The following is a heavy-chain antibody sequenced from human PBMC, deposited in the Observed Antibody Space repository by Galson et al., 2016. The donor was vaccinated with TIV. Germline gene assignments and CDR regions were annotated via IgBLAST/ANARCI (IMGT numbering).Heavy chain of an antibody. J-gene: IGHJ5*02. V-gene: IGHV1-2*04. CDR1: GYSFTDYY. CDR2: INPSSGGT. CDR3: ARGRSDSRGFDP. D-gene: IGHD2-21*02. Sequence: SGYSFTDYYIHWVRQAPGQGLEWMGWINPSSGGTFYAQRFQDWVTMTRDTSISTTYMDLSRLRPNDTAVYYCARGRSDSRGFDPWGQGTLVTVSS.